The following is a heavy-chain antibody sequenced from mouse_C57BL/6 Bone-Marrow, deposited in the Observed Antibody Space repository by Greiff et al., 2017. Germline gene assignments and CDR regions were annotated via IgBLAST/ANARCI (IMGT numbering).Heavy chain of an antibody. D-gene: IGHD3-2*02. CDR1: GFNIKDDY. V-gene: IGHV14-4*01. J-gene: IGHJ1*03. CDR2: IDPENGDT. CDR3: TTAGRGDFDV. Sequence: VQLQQSGAELVRPGASVKLSCTASGFNIKDDYMHWVKQRPEQGLEWIGWIDPENGDTEYASKFQGKATITADTSSNTAYLQLSSLTSEDTAVYYCTTAGRGDFDVWGTGTTVTGSA.